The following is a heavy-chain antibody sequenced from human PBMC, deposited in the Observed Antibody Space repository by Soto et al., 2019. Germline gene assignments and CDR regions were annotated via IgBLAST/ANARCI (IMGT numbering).Heavy chain of an antibody. D-gene: IGHD6-19*01. CDR3: ARLGGSGWYQGSYLDS. J-gene: IGHJ4*02. V-gene: IGHV4-39*01. Sequence: QLQESGPGRVKPSETLSLTCTVSGGSISSDGRYWGWIRQPPGKGLEWIASINYSGSTYYNPSLKSRVTISIDTSKNQFSLRLSSVTAADTAVYYCARLGGSGWYQGSYLDSWGQGSLVTASS. CDR2: INYSGST. CDR1: GGSISSDGRY.